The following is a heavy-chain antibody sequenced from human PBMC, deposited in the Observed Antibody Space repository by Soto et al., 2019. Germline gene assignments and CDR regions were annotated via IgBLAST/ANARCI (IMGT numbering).Heavy chain of an antibody. Sequence: QVQLQESGPGLVKPSETLSLTCTVSGGSISSYYWSWIRQPPGKGLEWIGYIYYSGSTNYNPSLKSRVTISVDTSKNQFSLKLSSVTAADTAVYYCARGGSSPPVGYFDYWGQGTLVTVSS. V-gene: IGHV4-59*01. CDR3: ARGGSSPPVGYFDY. CDR2: IYYSGST. D-gene: IGHD6-6*01. J-gene: IGHJ4*02. CDR1: GGSISSYY.